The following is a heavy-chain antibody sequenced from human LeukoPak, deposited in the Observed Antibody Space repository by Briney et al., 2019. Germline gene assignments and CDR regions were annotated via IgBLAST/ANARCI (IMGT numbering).Heavy chain of an antibody. Sequence: SVKVSCKASGGTFSSYPFTWVRQAPGQGLEWMGEITPIFGAANYAQTFQGRVTITADESTSTAYMELSSLRSEDTAVYYCAREEGDYSNTYYFDYWGQGTLVTVSS. CDR1: GGTFSSYP. CDR3: AREEGDYSNTYYFDY. J-gene: IGHJ4*02. CDR2: ITPIFGAA. D-gene: IGHD4-11*01. V-gene: IGHV1-69*13.